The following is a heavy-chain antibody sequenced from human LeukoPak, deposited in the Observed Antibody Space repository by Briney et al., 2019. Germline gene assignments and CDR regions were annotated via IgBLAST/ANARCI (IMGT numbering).Heavy chain of an antibody. V-gene: IGHV4-61*02. CDR2: IYTSGST. Sequence: PSETLSLTCTVSGGSISSGSYYWSWIRQPAGKGLEWIGRIYTSGSTNYNPSLKSRVTISVDTPKNQFSLKLSSVTAADTAVYYCARGLYDFWSGYYRPFDYWGQGTLVTVSS. CDR3: ARGLYDFWSGYYRPFDY. J-gene: IGHJ4*02. CDR1: GGSISSGSYY. D-gene: IGHD3-3*01.